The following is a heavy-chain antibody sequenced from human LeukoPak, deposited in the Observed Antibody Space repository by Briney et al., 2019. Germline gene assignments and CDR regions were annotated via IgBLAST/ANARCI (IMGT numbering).Heavy chain of an antibody. CDR3: ARDGWNDWNHMDV. CDR2: IYTSGST. D-gene: IGHD1-1*01. Sequence: SETLSLTCTVSGGSISSYYWSWIRQPAGKGLEWIGRIYTSGSTNYNPSLKSRVTMSVDTSKNQFSLKLSSVSAADKAVYYCARDGWNDWNHMDVWGKGTTVTVS. J-gene: IGHJ6*03. V-gene: IGHV4-4*07. CDR1: GGSISSYY.